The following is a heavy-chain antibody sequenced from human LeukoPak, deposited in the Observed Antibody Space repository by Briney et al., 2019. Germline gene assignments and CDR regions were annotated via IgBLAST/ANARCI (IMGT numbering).Heavy chain of an antibody. Sequence: GESLKISCQGSGYSFTNYWIIWVRQMPGQGLEYMGIIHPGDSNTKYSPSFEGQVIISVDKSISTAYLQWSSLKASDSAIYYCARRRGDTVAGPDYWGQGTLVTVSS. V-gene: IGHV5-51*01. CDR2: IHPGDSNT. CDR1: GYSFTNYW. D-gene: IGHD6-19*01. CDR3: ARRRGDTVAGPDY. J-gene: IGHJ4*02.